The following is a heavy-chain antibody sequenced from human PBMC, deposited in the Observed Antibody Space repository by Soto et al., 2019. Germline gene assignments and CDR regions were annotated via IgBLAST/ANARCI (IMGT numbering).Heavy chain of an antibody. CDR2: IYYSGST. CDR3: ASSPPGSYGYFYAFDI. V-gene: IGHV4-61*01. Sequence: QVQLQESGPGLVKPSETLSLTCTVSGGSVSSGSYYWSWIRQPPGKGLEWIGYIYYSGSTNYNPSLKSRVTISVDTSKNQFSLKLSSVTAADTAVYYCASSPPGSYGYFYAFDIWGQGTMVTVSS. D-gene: IGHD5-18*01. J-gene: IGHJ3*02. CDR1: GGSVSSGSYY.